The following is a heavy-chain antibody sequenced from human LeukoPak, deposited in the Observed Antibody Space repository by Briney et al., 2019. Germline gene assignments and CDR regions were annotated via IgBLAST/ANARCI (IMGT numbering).Heavy chain of an antibody. CDR3: ASGTIVGARGADN. CDR1: GFTFSSYA. V-gene: IGHV3-30-3*01. D-gene: IGHD1-26*01. Sequence: GGSLRLSCAASGFTFSSYAMHWVRQAPGKGLEWVAVISYGGSNKYYADSVKGRFTISRDNANNLLYLQMNSLRAEDTAVYYCASGTIVGARGADNWGQGTLVTVSS. J-gene: IGHJ4*02. CDR2: ISYGGSNK.